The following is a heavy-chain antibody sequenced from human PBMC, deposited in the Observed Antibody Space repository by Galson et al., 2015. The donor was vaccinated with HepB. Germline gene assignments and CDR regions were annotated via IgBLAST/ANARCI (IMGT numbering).Heavy chain of an antibody. J-gene: IGHJ4*02. D-gene: IGHD1-14*01. CDR1: GFTVSSHF. CDR2: IYSGGST. Sequence: SLRLSCAASGFTVSSHFMSWVRQAPGKGLEWVSLIYSGGSTYYTDSVKGRFTISRDNSKNTLYLQMNSLRPEDTAVYHCARGPSGREATLGEWGQGTLVTVSS. V-gene: IGHV3-66*02. CDR3: ARGPSGREATLGE.